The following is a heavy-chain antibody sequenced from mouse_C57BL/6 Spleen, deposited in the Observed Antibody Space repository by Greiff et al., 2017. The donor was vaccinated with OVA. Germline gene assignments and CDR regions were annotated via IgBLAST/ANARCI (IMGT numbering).Heavy chain of an antibody. CDR2: IDPSDSYT. D-gene: IGHD2-3*01. Sequence: QVQLQQPGAELVKPGASVKLSCKASGYTFTSYWMQWVKQRPGQGLEWIGEIDPSDSYTNYNQKFKGKATLTVDTSSSTAYMQLSSLTSEDSAVYYCARRGYYLYYYAMDYWGQGTSVTVSS. J-gene: IGHJ4*01. CDR1: GYTFTSYW. CDR3: ARRGYYLYYYAMDY. V-gene: IGHV1-50*01.